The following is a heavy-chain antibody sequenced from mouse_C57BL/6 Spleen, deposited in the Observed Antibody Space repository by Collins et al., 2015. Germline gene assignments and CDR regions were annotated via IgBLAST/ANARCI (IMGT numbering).Heavy chain of an antibody. CDR1: GYTFTSYW. V-gene: IGHV1-64*01. Sequence: QVQLQQPGAELVKPGASVKLSCKASGYTFTSYWMHWVKQRPGQGLEWIGMIHPNSGSTNYNEKFKSKATLTVDKSSSTAYMQLSSLTSEDSAVYYCARMGITTVVALDYWGQGTTLTVSS. CDR3: ARMGITTVVALDY. J-gene: IGHJ2*01. CDR2: IHPNSGST. D-gene: IGHD1-1*01.